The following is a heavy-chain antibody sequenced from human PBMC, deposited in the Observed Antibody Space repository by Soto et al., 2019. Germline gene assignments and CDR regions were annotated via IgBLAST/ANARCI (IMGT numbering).Heavy chain of an antibody. CDR1: GGSVSSCGYS. CDR2: VYHSGST. J-gene: IGHJ4*02. Sequence: QVQLQESGPGLVKPSQALSLTCTFSGGSVSSCGYSWSLIRQHPGKVLEWIGHVYHSGSTYYNPYLKSPVTISVDTSKNHFYLKLSSVNAAATAVYYCAREPLTGGKGTLVTVSS. V-gene: IGHV4-31*01. CDR3: AREPLT.